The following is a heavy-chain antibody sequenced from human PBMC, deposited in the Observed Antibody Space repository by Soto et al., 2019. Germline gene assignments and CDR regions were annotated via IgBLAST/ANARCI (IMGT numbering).Heavy chain of an antibody. CDR3: ARFSGYFDY. D-gene: IGHD6-19*01. V-gene: IGHV4-59*01. Sequence: SETLSLTCTVSGGSISSYYWSWIRQPPGKGLEWIGYIYYSGSTNYNPSLKSRVTISVDTSKNQFSLKLSSVTAADTAVYYCARFSGYFDYWGQGTLVTVSS. CDR2: IYYSGST. J-gene: IGHJ4*02. CDR1: GGSISSYY.